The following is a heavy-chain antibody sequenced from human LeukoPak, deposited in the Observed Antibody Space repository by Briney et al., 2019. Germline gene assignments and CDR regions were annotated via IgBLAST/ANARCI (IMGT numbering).Heavy chain of an antibody. V-gene: IGHV3-21*01. D-gene: IGHD2-2*01. Sequence: GGSLRLSCAASGFTFSSYSMNWVRQAPGKGLEWVSSISSSSSYIYYADSVKGRFTISRDNAKNSLYLQMNSLRAEDTAAYYCARDRIVVPAAPFDYWGQGTLVTVSS. CDR2: ISSSSSYI. J-gene: IGHJ4*02. CDR1: GFTFSSYS. CDR3: ARDRIVVPAAPFDY.